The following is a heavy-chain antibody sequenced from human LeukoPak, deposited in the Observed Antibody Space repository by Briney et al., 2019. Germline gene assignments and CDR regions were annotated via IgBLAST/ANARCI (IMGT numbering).Heavy chain of an antibody. V-gene: IGHV3-7*04. D-gene: IGHD1-26*01. J-gene: IGHJ4*02. CDR2: MKQDGSEK. CDR3: ARALVGADIDY. CDR1: GFTFSSYW. Sequence: GGSLRLSCAASGFTFSSYWMSWVRQAPGKGLEWVANMKQDGSEKYYVDSVKGRFTISRDNAKNSLYLQMNSLRAEDTAVYYCARALVGADIDYWGQGTLVTVSS.